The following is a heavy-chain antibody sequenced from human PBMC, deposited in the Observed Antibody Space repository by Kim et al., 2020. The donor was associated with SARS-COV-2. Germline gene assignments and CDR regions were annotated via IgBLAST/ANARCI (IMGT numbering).Heavy chain of an antibody. V-gene: IGHV3-33*06. CDR2: IRYDGSNK. D-gene: IGHD3-22*01. J-gene: IGHJ4*02. Sequence: GGSLRLSCAASGFTFSSYGMHWVRQAPGKGLEWVAVIRYDGSNKYYADSVKGRFTISRDNSKNTLYLQMNSLRAEDTAVYYCAKDYSDYYDSSGRMEDWGQGTLVTVSS. CDR1: GFTFSSYG. CDR3: AKDYSDYYDSSGRMED.